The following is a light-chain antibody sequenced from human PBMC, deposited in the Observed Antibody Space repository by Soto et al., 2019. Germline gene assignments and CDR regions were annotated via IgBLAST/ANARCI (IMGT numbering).Light chain of an antibody. J-gene: IGLJ3*02. Sequence: QSALTQPASVSGSPGQSITISCTGTSSDIGGYNYVSWYQQHPGKAPKLMIYEVSNRPSGVSNRFSGSKSGNTAFLTISGLQAEDEADYYCSSYTSSSTLGFGGGTKLTVL. V-gene: IGLV2-14*01. CDR1: SSDIGGYNY. CDR2: EVS. CDR3: SSYTSSSTLG.